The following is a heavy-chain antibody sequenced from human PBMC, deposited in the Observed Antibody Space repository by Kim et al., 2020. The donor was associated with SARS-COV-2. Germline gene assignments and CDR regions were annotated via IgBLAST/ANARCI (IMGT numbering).Heavy chain of an antibody. CDR3: ARSRYSSGWALDY. J-gene: IGHJ4*02. V-gene: IGHV4-61*05. Sequence: YNPSLESRVTISVEKSKTQFSRKLSSVSAADTAVYYCARSRYSSGWALDYWGQGTLVTVSS. D-gene: IGHD6-19*01.